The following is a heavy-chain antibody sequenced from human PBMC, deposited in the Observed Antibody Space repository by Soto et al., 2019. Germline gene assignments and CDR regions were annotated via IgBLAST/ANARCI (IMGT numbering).Heavy chain of an antibody. CDR3: AHRARTTMVLDAFDI. V-gene: IGHV2-5*02. D-gene: IGHD3-10*01. CDR2: IYWDDDK. Sequence: QITLKESGPTLVKPTQTLTLTCTLSGFSLNTSGVGVGWIRQPPGKALEWLALIYWDDDKRYSPSLQSRLTITKDTSKNQVVLTMTNMDPVDAATYYCAHRARTTMVLDAFDIWGQGTMVTVS. J-gene: IGHJ3*02. CDR1: GFSLNTSGVG.